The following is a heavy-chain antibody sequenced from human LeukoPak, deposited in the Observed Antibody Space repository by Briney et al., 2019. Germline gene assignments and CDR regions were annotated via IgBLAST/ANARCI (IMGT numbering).Heavy chain of an antibody. CDR2: IKKDGSEK. CDR1: GFSVSNTY. V-gene: IGHV3-7*04. Sequence: GGSLRLSCAASGFSVSNTYMSWVRQAPGKGLEWVANIKKDGSEKYYVGSVKGRFTISRDNAKNSVYLQMNSLRAEDTAVYYCARFGVPYGIDVWGQGTTVTVSS. D-gene: IGHD3-16*01. CDR3: ARFGVPYGIDV. J-gene: IGHJ6*02.